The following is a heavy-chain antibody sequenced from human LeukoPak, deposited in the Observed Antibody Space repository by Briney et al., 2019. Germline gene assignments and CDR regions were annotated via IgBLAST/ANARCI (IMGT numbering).Heavy chain of an antibody. CDR3: ARAGLYETTWYS. CDR2: ISSSGNYI. V-gene: IGHV3-21*01. CDR1: GFSFSRYS. D-gene: IGHD2-21*02. J-gene: IGHJ4*02. Sequence: KTGGSLRLSCAASGFSFSRYSINWVRQAPGKGLEWVSSISSSGNYIHYIDSVKGRFTISRDTANNSVDLEMHSLRAEDTAVYYCARAGLYETTWYSWGQGTLVTVSS.